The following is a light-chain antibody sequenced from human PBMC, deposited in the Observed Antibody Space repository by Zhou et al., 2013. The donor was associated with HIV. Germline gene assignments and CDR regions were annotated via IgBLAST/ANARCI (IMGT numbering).Light chain of an antibody. J-gene: IGKJ3*01. CDR3: QRTYNAIFT. Sequence: DIQMTQSPSSVSASVGDRVTITCRASQGISSWLAWYQQKPGKAPKVLIFAASSLQSGVPSSFSGSGSGSDFTLTISSLQPEDVATYYGQRTYNAIFTFGPGTKVDIK. CDR2: AAS. CDR1: QGISSW. V-gene: IGKV1-12*01.